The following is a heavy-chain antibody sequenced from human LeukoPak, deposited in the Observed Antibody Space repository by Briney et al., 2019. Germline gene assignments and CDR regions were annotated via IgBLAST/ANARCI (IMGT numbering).Heavy chain of an antibody. Sequence: PGRSLRLSCAASGFTFSSYAMHWVRQAPGKGLEWVAVISYDGSNKYYADSVKGRFTISRDNSKNTLYLQMNSLRAEDTAVYYCARDGGGDGYPERDYYYYYYMDVWGKGTTVTVSS. D-gene: IGHD5-24*01. CDR3: ARDGGGDGYPERDYYYYYYMDV. CDR2: ISYDGSNK. CDR1: GFTFSSYA. J-gene: IGHJ6*03. V-gene: IGHV3-30*04.